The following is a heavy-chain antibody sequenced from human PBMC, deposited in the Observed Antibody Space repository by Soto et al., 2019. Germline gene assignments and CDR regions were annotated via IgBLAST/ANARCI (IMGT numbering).Heavy chain of an antibody. D-gene: IGHD1-1*01. CDR1: GGSISSGGYS. J-gene: IGHJ4*02. CDR2: IYHSGST. Sequence: SETLSLTCAVSGGSISSGGYSWSWIRQPPGKGLEWIGYIYHSGSTNYNPSLKSRVTISVDTSKNQFSLKLSSVTAADTAVYYCARAPQGNLSTFDYWGQGTLVTVSS. V-gene: IGHV4-30-2*01. CDR3: ARAPQGNLSTFDY.